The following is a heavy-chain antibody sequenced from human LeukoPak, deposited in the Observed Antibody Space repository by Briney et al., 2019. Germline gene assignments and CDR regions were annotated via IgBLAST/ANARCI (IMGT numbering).Heavy chain of an antibody. D-gene: IGHD3-22*01. V-gene: IGHV1-69*04. CDR3: ARDPYDSSGYYYSRYYYGMDV. CDR2: IIPIFGIA. J-gene: IGHJ6*02. CDR1: GCTFSSYA. Sequence: ASVKVSCKASGCTFSSYAISWVRQAPGQGLEWMGRIIPIFGIANYAQKFQGRVTITADKSTSTAYMELSSLRSEDTAVYYCARDPYDSSGYYYSRYYYGMDVWGQGTTVTVSS.